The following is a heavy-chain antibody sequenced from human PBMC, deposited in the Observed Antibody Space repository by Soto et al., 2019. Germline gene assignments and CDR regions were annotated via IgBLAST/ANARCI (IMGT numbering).Heavy chain of an antibody. CDR3: ARADSGLGLRPEFAY. CDR2: ITWNSGSV. CDR1: GFNFDDYA. V-gene: IGHV3-9*01. D-gene: IGHD5-12*01. J-gene: IGHJ4*02. Sequence: EVQLVESGGGLVQPGRSLGLSCVGSGFNFDDYAMHWVRQAPGKGLEWVSGITWNSGSVEYADSVKGRFTISRDNLKNSLYFQMNSLRVEDTASYYRARADSGLGLRPEFAYWGQGTLVTVSS.